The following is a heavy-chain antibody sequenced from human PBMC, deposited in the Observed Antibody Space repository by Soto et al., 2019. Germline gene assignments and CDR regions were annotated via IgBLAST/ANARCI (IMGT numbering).Heavy chain of an antibody. CDR3: ARDTSGPAYCSRGRGSIGDYYYYYGMDG. CDR2: ISSSSSYI. V-gene: IGHV3-21*01. CDR1: GFTFSSYS. D-gene: IGHD2-15*01. J-gene: IGHJ6*02. Sequence: PGGSLRLSCAASGFTFSSYSMNWVRQAPGKGLEWVSSISSSSSYIYYADSVKGRFTISRDNAKNSLYLQMNSLRAEDTAVYYCARDTSGPAYCSRGRGSIGDYYYYYGMDGWRXGTTVTV.